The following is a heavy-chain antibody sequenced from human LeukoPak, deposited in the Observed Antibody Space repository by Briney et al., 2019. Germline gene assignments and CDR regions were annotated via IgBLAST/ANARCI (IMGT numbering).Heavy chain of an antibody. CDR1: GFTFSSYS. Sequence: GGCLRLSCTASGFTFSSYSMSWVRQGPGTGLEWVSAIMGSGDTTFYAESEKGRFSISRDNSKKPLYLQVNSLRAEDTAVYFCAKELTTERTPGVDSWGQGTLLTDSP. J-gene: IGHJ4*02. D-gene: IGHD4-17*01. CDR2: IMGSGDTT. CDR3: AKELTTERTPGVDS. V-gene: IGHV3-23*01.